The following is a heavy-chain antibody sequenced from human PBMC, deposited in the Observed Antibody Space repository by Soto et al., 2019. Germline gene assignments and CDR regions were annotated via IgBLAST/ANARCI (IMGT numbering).Heavy chain of an antibody. Sequence: QVQLVQSGAEVKKPGSSVKVSCKASGGTFSSYAISWVRQAPGQGLEWMGGIIPIFGTANYAQKFQGRVTITAEESPSTAYMELSSRRSEDTAVYYCARCGSSRRQNPKDVKIPDYYYYDGMDVWGHVTTVTVSS. CDR3: ARCGSSRRQNPKDVKIPDYYYYDGMDV. CDR2: IIPIFGTA. V-gene: IGHV1-69*01. J-gene: IGHJ6*02. CDR1: GGTFSSYA. D-gene: IGHD6-13*01.